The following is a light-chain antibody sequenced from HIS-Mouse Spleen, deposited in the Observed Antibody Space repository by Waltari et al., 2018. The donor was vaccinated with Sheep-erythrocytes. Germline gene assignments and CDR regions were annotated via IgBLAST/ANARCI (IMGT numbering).Light chain of an antibody. J-gene: IGLJ1*01. V-gene: IGLV2-11*01. CDR2: DVS. Sequence: QSALTQPRSVSGSPGQSVTISCTGTSSDVGGYNYVSWSQQHPGKAPNLMIYDVSKRPSGVPDRFSGSKSGNTASRTISGLQAEDEADYYCCSYAGSYNHVFATGTKVTVL. CDR3: CSYAGSYNHV. CDR1: SSDVGGYNY.